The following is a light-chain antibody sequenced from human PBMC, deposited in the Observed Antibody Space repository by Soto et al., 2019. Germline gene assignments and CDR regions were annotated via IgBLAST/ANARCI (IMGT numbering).Light chain of an antibody. CDR3: SSHTISSALQV. CDR1: ISDFVVYNY. V-gene: IGLV2-14*01. Sequence: QSALTQPASVSGSPGQSITISCTGTISDFVVYNYVSWYQQHPGKAPKLMIYGVSNRPSGVSNRFSGSKSGNTASLTISGLQDDDEADYYCSSHTISSALQVFGTGTKLTVL. CDR2: GVS. J-gene: IGLJ1*01.